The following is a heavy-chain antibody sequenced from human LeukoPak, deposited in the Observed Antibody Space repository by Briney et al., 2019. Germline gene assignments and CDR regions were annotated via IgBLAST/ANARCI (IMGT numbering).Heavy chain of an antibody. Sequence: GGSLRLSCSASGLTFYDYAMHWVRQAPGKGLEWVSGITWNSGSIAYADSVKGRFTISRDNAKNSLYLQVNSLRSEDTALYYCAAGAGITRYWGQGTLVTVSS. V-gene: IGHV3-9*01. CDR2: ITWNSGSI. CDR3: AAGAGITRY. D-gene: IGHD3-10*01. J-gene: IGHJ4*02. CDR1: GLTFYDYA.